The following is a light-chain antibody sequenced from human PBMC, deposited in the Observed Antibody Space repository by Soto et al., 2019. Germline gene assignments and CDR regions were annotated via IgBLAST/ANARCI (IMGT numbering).Light chain of an antibody. J-gene: IGKJ4*01. CDR3: QQRSNWLT. CDR1: QSVSSY. Sequence: EIVLTQSPATLSLSPGERATLSCRASQSVSSYLAWYQQKPGQAPRLLIYDASNRATGIPARFSGSWSGTDLTLPISSLEPEDFACSDCQQRSNWLTSGVGTKVEIK. V-gene: IGKV3-11*01. CDR2: DAS.